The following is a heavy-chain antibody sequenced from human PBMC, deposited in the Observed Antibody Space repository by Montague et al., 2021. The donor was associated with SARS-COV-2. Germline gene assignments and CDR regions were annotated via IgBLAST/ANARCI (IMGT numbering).Heavy chain of an antibody. CDR2: IYYSGST. J-gene: IGHJ5*02. CDR1: GGSISSSSNY. Sequence: SETLSLTCTVSGGSISSSSNYWGWIRQPPGKGLEWIGSIYYSGSTYYNPSLKSRVTISVDTSKNQFSLKLSSVTAADTAVYYCARNPADYYGSGSYPPWENWFDPWGQGTLVTVSS. CDR3: ARNPADYYGSGSYPPWENWFDP. D-gene: IGHD3-10*01. V-gene: IGHV4-39*01.